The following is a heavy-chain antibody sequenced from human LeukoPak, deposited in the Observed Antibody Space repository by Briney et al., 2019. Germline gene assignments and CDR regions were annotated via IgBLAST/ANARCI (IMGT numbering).Heavy chain of an antibody. CDR3: ARTKYYYDSRYYFDY. V-gene: IGHV2-70*11. CDR2: IDWDDDK. D-gene: IGHD3-22*01. Sequence: SGATLVNPTQTLTLTCTFSGFSLSTSGMCVSWIRQPPGKALEWLARIDWDDDKYYSTSLKTRLTISKDTSKNQVVLTMTNMDPVDTATYYCARTKYYYDSRYYFDYWGQGTLVTVSS. CDR1: GFSLSTSGMC. J-gene: IGHJ4*02.